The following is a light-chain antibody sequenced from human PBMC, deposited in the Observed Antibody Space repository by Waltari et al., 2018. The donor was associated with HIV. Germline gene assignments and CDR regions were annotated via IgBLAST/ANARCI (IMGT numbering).Light chain of an antibody. V-gene: IGKV3-20*01. Sequence: EIVLTQSPGTLSLSPGERATLSCRASQSVGSNYLAWYQQKAGQAPRLLIYGASSRATGIPDRFSGSGSGTDFTLTICRLEPEDFAVYSCQQYANSPRTFGQGTKLDIK. CDR2: GAS. CDR1: QSVGSNY. CDR3: QQYANSPRT. J-gene: IGKJ2*01.